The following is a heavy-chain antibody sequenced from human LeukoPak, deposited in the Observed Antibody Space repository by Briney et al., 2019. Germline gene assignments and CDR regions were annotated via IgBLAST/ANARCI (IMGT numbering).Heavy chain of an antibody. J-gene: IGHJ5*02. CDR2: IIPILGIA. Sequence: SVKVSCKASGGTFSSYAISWVRQAPGQGLEWMGRIIPILGIANYAQKFQGRVTITADKSTSTAYMELSSLRSEDTAVYYCARGGPGTNWFDPWGQGTLVTVSS. D-gene: IGHD1-1*01. CDR1: GGTFSSYA. CDR3: ARGGPGTNWFDP. V-gene: IGHV1-69*04.